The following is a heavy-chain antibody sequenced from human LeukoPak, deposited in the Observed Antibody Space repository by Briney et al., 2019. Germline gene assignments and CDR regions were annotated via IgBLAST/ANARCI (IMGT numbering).Heavy chain of an antibody. J-gene: IGHJ4*02. Sequence: GSLRLSCAASGFTFSSYWMSWVRQAPGKGLEWVSTIYRGGSSFYADSVKGRFTISRDNSKNTLYLQMDSLRAEDTAVYYCASDLSTWFDWGQGTQVTVAS. V-gene: IGHV3-66*01. CDR2: IYRGGSS. D-gene: IGHD6-13*01. CDR1: GFTFSSYW. CDR3: ASDLSTWFD.